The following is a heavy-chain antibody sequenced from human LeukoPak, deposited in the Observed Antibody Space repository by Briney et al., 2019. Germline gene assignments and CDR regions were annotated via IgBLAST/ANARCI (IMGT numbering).Heavy chain of an antibody. CDR3: ATGPLYSGSYDDY. D-gene: IGHD1-26*01. J-gene: IGHJ4*02. CDR2: FDPEDGET. Sequence: GASVTVSCTVSGYTLTELSMHWVRQAPGKGLEWMGGFDPEDGETIYAQKFQGRVTMTEDTSTDTAYMELSSLRSEDTAVYYCATGPLYSGSYDDYWGQGTLVTVSS. CDR1: GYTLTELS. V-gene: IGHV1-24*01.